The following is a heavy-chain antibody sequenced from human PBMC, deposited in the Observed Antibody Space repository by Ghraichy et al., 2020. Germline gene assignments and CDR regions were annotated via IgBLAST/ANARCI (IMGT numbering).Heavy chain of an antibody. CDR2: IFYSGGT. CDR3: ATQRAGVVY. CDR1: GGSVSGYQ. Sequence: GSLRLSCAVSGGSVSGYQWNWIRQTPGKGPEWIGYIFYSGGTNYNPSLKSRVTMSVDTSKNQFSLKLSSVTAADTAIYYCATQRAGVVYWGQGTLVTVSS. V-gene: IGHV4-59*02. D-gene: IGHD6-25*01. J-gene: IGHJ4*02.